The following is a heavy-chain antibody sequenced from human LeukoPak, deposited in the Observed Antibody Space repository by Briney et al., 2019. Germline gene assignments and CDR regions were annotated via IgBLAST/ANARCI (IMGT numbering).Heavy chain of an antibody. Sequence: PGGSLRLSCAASGFTFSSYGMHWVRQAPGKGLEWVAGISYGGSNIYYADSVRGRFTISRDNSKNTLYLQMNSLRAEDTAVFYCAGFTMTGPVIDYWGQGTLVTVSS. V-gene: IGHV3-30*03. CDR3: AGFTMTGPVIDY. CDR2: ISYGGSNI. D-gene: IGHD3-22*01. J-gene: IGHJ4*02. CDR1: GFTFSSYG.